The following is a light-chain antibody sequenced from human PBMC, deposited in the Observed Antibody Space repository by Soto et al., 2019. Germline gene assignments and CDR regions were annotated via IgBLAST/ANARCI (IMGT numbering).Light chain of an antibody. Sequence: QSALTQPASVSGSPGQSITISCTGTSSDVGSYNLVSWYQQHPGKAPKLMIYEGSKRPSGVSNRFSGSKSGNTASLTISGLQAEDGADYYCCSYAGSNYVFGTGTKVTVL. CDR2: EGS. V-gene: IGLV2-23*01. CDR1: SSDVGSYNL. J-gene: IGLJ1*01. CDR3: CSYAGSNYV.